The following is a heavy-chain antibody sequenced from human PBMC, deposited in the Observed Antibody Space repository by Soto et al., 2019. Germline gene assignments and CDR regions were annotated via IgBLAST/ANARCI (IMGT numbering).Heavy chain of an antibody. J-gene: IGHJ5*02. Sequence: ASLKVSCKASGYTFTGYYMHWVRQAPGQGLEWMGWINPNSGGTNYAQKFQGRVTMTRDTSISTAYMELSRLRSDDTAVYYWARVPLGYCSSTSCINWFDPWGQGTLVTVSS. CDR2: INPNSGGT. V-gene: IGHV1-2*02. CDR3: ARVPLGYCSSTSCINWFDP. CDR1: GYTFTGYY. D-gene: IGHD2-2*01.